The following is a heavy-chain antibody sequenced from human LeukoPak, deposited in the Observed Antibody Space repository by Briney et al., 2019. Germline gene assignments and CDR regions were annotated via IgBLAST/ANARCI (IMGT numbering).Heavy chain of an antibody. Sequence: GRSLRLSCAASGFTVSSNYMSWVRQAPGKRLEWVSYIRSSGSPRYYADSVKGRFTISRDDAKSSLYLQMDNLRDEDTAVYYCVRDPDALDFWGQGTLVTVSP. CDR3: VRDPDALDF. J-gene: IGHJ4*02. CDR2: IRSSGSPR. CDR1: GFTVSSNY. V-gene: IGHV3-11*04.